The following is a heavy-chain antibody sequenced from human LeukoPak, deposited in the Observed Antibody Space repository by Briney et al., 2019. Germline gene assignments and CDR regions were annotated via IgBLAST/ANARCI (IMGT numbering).Heavy chain of an antibody. D-gene: IGHD5-18*01. CDR3: TTEGFTYGYHSLDS. CDR2: FNRRSDGETT. CDR1: GITFTKAW. J-gene: IGHJ4*02. V-gene: IGHV3-15*01. Sequence: GGSLRLFCAASGITFTKAWMSWVRQAPGEGLEWVGRFNRRSDGETTDYAAPVKGRFTISTDDSKNTLYLQMSSLKSEDTAVYYCTTEGFTYGYHSLDSWGQGTPVTVSS.